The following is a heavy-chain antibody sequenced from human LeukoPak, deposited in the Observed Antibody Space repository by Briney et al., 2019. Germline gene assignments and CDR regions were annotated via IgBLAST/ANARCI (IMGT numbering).Heavy chain of an antibody. CDR1: GFTFSSYG. D-gene: IGHD5-18*01. CDR3: AKDQKVRYSYGPFDY. J-gene: IGHJ4*02. Sequence: GGSLRLSCAASGFTFSSYGMHWVRQAPGKGLEWVAFIRYDGSNKYYADSVKGRFTISRDNSKNTLYLQMNSLRAEDTAVYYCAKDQKVRYSYGPFDYWGQGTLVTVSS. V-gene: IGHV3-30*02. CDR2: IRYDGSNK.